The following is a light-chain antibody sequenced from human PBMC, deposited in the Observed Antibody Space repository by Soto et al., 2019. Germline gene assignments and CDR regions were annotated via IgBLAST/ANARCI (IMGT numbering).Light chain of an antibody. V-gene: IGKV3-20*01. Sequence: ETVLTQSPGTVSLSPGERATLSCTTSQSVRSNYLAWYQQKPGQAPRLLIYGVFSRATGIPDRFSGSGSGTDFTLTISGLEPEDYEVYYCQHYDGSPRTFGQGTKLEI. CDR1: QSVRSNY. J-gene: IGKJ2*01. CDR3: QHYDGSPRT. CDR2: GVF.